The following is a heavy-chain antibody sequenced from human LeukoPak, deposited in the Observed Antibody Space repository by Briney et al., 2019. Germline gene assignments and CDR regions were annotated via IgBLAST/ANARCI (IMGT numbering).Heavy chain of an antibody. D-gene: IGHD6-19*01. CDR3: AKVRDGSFWYEYFQH. Sequence: GGSLRLSCAASGFTFSSYTMNWVRQAPGKGLEWVSSITSGGVNTYYATSVKGRFTISRDNAKNSLFLQMNSLRAEDTAIYYCAKVRDGSFWYEYFQHWGQGTLVTVSS. J-gene: IGHJ1*01. CDR2: ITSGGVNT. V-gene: IGHV3-21*01. CDR1: GFTFSSYT.